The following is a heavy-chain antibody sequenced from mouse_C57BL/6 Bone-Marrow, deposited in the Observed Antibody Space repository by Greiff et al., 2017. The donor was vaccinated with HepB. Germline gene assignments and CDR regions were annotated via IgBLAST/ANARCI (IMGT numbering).Heavy chain of an antibody. D-gene: IGHD2-1*01. CDR1: GYSFTGYY. V-gene: IGHV1-42*01. CDR3: ASLLFDY. CDR2: INPSTGGT. J-gene: IGHJ2*01. Sequence: EVKLMESGPELVKPGASVKISCKASGYSFTGYYMNWVKQSPEKSLEWIGEINPSTGGTTYNQKFKAKATLTVDKSSSTAYMQLKSLTSEDSAVYYCASLLFDYWGQGTTLTVSS.